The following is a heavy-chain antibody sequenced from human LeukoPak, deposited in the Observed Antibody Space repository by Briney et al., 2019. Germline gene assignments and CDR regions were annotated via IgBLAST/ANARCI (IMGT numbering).Heavy chain of an antibody. CDR2: IKEDGSEK. CDR1: GFIFSSHW. D-gene: IGHD5-24*01. V-gene: IGHV3-7*01. CDR3: ARSYDGYVRSFDY. J-gene: IGHJ4*02. Sequence: GGSLRLSCAASGFIFSSHWMSWVRQAPGKGLEGVASIKEDGSEKSYMDSVKGRFTISRDNAKNSLDLQMNSLRAEDTAVYYCARSYDGYVRSFDYWGQGALVTVSS.